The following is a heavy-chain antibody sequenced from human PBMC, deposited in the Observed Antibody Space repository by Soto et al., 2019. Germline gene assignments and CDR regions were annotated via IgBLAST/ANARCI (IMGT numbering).Heavy chain of an antibody. V-gene: IGHV1-69*13. CDR1: GGTFSSYA. D-gene: IGHD2-21*01. J-gene: IGHJ6*02. Sequence: SVKVSCKSSGGTFSSYAINWVRQAPGQGLEWMGGIIPVFGAGRYAQKFQGRVTITADESTSTAYMELTNLRSEDMAVYYCARVFQPGYSNYGMDVWGQGTRVTVSS. CDR3: ARVFQPGYSNYGMDV. CDR2: IIPVFGAG.